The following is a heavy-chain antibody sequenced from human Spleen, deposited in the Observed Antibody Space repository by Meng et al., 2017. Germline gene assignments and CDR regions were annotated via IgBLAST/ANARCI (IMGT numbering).Heavy chain of an antibody. CDR1: GFTFSSYN. CDR2: ITNVNSE. Sequence: GESLKISCVASGFTFSSYNMHWVRQPPGKGLEWVSCITNVNSEHYTDSVKGRFAISRDNAKNSLYLQMNTLRAEDTAVYYCARDGADCSSASCINYGMDVWGQGTTVTVSS. J-gene: IGHJ6*02. V-gene: IGHV3-21*01. D-gene: IGHD2-2*01. CDR3: ARDGADCSSASCINYGMDV.